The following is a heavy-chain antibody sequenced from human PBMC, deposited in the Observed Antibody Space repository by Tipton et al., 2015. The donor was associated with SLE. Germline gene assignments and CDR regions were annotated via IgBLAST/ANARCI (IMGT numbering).Heavy chain of an antibody. V-gene: IGHV3-53*05. J-gene: IGHJ6*02. Sequence: GSLRLSCAASGFTVSSNYMSWVRQAPGKGLEWVSVIHSGGGTYYADSAKGRFTISRDTLKNTLYLQMGSLRAEDTAVYYCAREFNTGVDMDYPGMDVWGLGTTVTVSS. CDR2: IHSGGGT. CDR1: GFTVSSNY. CDR3: AREFNTGVDMDYPGMDV. D-gene: IGHD5-24*01.